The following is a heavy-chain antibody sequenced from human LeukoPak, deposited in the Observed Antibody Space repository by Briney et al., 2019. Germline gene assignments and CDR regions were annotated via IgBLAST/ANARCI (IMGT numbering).Heavy chain of an antibody. Sequence: GGSLRLSCAASGFTFDDYTMHWVRQAPGKGLEWVSLISWDGGSTYYADSVKGRFTISRDNSKNSLYLQMNSLRTEDTALYYCAKDSTFGCTSTSCSLDYWGQGTLVTASS. J-gene: IGHJ4*02. D-gene: IGHD2-2*01. CDR1: GFTFDDYT. CDR2: ISWDGGST. CDR3: AKDSTFGCTSTSCSLDY. V-gene: IGHV3-43*01.